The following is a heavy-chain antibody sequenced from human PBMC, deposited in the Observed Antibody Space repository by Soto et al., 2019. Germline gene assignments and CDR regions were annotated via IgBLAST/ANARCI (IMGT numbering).Heavy chain of an antibody. V-gene: IGHV4-34*01. CDR1: GGSFSGYY. Sequence: QVQLQQWGAGLLKPSETLSLTCAVYGGSFSGYYWSWIRQPPGKGLEWIGEINHSGSTNYNPSLKSRVTISVDTSKNQFSLKLSSVTAADTAVYYCASNEAKGRITMVRGVYNWGQGTPVTVSS. J-gene: IGHJ4*02. CDR3: ASNEAKGRITMVRGVYN. D-gene: IGHD3-10*01. CDR2: INHSGST.